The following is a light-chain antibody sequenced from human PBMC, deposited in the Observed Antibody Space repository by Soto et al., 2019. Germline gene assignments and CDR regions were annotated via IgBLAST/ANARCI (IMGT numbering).Light chain of an antibody. CDR2: DVS. V-gene: IGLV2-11*01. Sequence: QSALTQPRSVSGSPGQSVTISCTGTSSDVGGYNYVSWYQQHPGKAPKLMIYDVSKRPSGVPDRFSGSKSGNTASLTISGLQAEDEADYYCCSYAGSYILVFGGGTQLIVL. J-gene: IGLJ2*01. CDR1: SSDVGGYNY. CDR3: CSYAGSYILV.